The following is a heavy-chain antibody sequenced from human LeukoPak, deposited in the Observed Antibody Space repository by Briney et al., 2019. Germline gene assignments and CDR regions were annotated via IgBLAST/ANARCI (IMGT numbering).Heavy chain of an antibody. D-gene: IGHD6-19*01. CDR2: ISERGKTI. Sequence: GGSLRLSCAVSGFTFSSYEMNWVRQAPGKGLEWVSYISERGKTIKYVDSVKGRFTISRDNAKNSLYLQMNSLRAEDTAVYYCVRDHSGWSLDPWGQGTLVTVSS. CDR1: GFTFSSYE. V-gene: IGHV3-48*03. J-gene: IGHJ5*02. CDR3: VRDHSGWSLDP.